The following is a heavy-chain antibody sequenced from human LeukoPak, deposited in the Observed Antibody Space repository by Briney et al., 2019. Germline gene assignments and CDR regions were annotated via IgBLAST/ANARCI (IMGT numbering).Heavy chain of an antibody. CDR2: ISSSSGTI. CDR1: GFSFRTYS. V-gene: IGHV3-48*02. J-gene: IGHJ3*02. D-gene: IGHD3-10*01. CDR3: ARDPRSGGSIDI. Sequence: GGSLRLSCVGSGFSFRTYSMIWVRQAPGKGLEWISYISSSSGTIYYADSVKGRFTISRDNARSSLYLQMNGLRDDDTAVYFCARDPRSGGSIDIWGQGTMVAVSS.